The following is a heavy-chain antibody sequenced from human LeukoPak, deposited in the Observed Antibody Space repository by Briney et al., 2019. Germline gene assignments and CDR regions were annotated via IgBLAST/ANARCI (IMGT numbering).Heavy chain of an antibody. CDR1: GFTFDDYA. D-gene: IGHD5-12*01. Sequence: GGSLRLSCAASGFTFDDYAMHWVRQAPGKGLEWVSGISWNSGSIGYADSVKGRFTISRDNAKNSLYLQMNSLRAEDTALYYCAKGTGYSGYDSPYYYYYGMDVWGQGTTVTVSS. CDR3: AKGTGYSGYDSPYYYYYGMDV. J-gene: IGHJ6*02. V-gene: IGHV3-9*01. CDR2: ISWNSGSI.